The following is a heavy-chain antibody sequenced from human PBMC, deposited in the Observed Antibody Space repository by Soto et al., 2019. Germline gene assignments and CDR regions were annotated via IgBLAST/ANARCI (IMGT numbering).Heavy chain of an antibody. D-gene: IGHD3-16*01. CDR2: ISGSGGST. CDR3: AKDFSAGDPYYYYYYMDV. Sequence: PGGSLRLSCAASGFTFSSYAMSWVRQAPGKGLEWVSAISGSGGSTYYADSVKGRFTISRDNSKNTLYLQMNSLRAEDTAVYYCAKDFSAGDPYYYYYYMDVWGKGTTVTVSS. J-gene: IGHJ6*03. CDR1: GFTFSSYA. V-gene: IGHV3-23*01.